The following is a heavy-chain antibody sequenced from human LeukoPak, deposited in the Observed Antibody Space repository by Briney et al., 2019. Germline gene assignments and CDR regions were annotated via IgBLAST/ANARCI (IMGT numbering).Heavy chain of an antibody. Sequence: GGSLRLSCAASGFTFAGYWISWIRQAPGKGLEWEAFTPYDGTKKYYADSVKGRFTISRDNSKNTLYLQMNGLRAEDSAVFYCAKDRGGRYCTGGSCYLYYGMDVWGQGTTVTVSS. CDR3: AKDRGGRYCTGGSCYLYYGMDV. CDR2: TPYDGTKK. V-gene: IGHV3-30*02. J-gene: IGHJ6*02. D-gene: IGHD2-15*01. CDR1: GFTFAGYW.